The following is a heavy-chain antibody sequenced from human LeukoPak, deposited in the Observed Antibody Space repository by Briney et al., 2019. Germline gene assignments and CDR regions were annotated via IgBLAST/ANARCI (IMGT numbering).Heavy chain of an antibody. Sequence: GGSLRLSCAASGFTFSSYSMNWVRQAPGKWLEWVSSISSSSSYIYYADSVKGRFTISRDNAKNSLYLQMNSLRAEDTAVYYCAGVVPAADYYYYYMDVWAKGTTVTVSS. CDR3: AGVVPAADYYYYYMDV. V-gene: IGHV3-21*01. CDR2: ISSSSSYI. D-gene: IGHD2-2*01. CDR1: GFTFSSYS. J-gene: IGHJ6*03.